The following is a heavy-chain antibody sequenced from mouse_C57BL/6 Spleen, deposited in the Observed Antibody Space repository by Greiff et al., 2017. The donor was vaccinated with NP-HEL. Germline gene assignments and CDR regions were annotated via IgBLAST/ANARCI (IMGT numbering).Heavy chain of an antibody. V-gene: IGHV5-17*01. J-gene: IGHJ1*03. CDR2: ISSGSSTI. Sequence: DVQLVESGGGLVKPGGSLKLSCAASGFTFSDYGMHWVRQAPEKGLEWVAYISSGSSTIYYADTVKGRFTISRDNAKNTLFLQMTSLRSEDTAMYYCAANYGSSSYWYFDVWGTGTTVTVSS. CDR1: GFTFSDYG. D-gene: IGHD1-1*01. CDR3: AANYGSSSYWYFDV.